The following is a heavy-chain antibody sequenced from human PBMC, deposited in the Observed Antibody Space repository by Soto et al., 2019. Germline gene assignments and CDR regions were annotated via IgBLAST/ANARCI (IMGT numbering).Heavy chain of an antibody. J-gene: IGHJ6*03. CDR3: ARGTQTVHCSSTSCYQSSYYYYMDV. CDR1: GFTFSSYD. CDR2: IGTAGDT. Sequence: GGSLRLSCAASGFTFSSYDMHWVRQATGKGLEWVSAIGTAGDTYYPGSVKGRFTISRENAKNSLYLQMNSLRAGDTAVYYCARGTQTVHCSSTSCYQSSYYYYMDVWGKGTTVTVSS. V-gene: IGHV3-13*01. D-gene: IGHD2-2*01.